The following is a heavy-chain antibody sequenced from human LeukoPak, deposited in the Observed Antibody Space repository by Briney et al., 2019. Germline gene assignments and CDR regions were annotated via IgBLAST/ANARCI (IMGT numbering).Heavy chain of an antibody. Sequence: GGSLRLSCVASGIRFSKSWIRWVGQAPGEGLEWVAKIKEDGPAAYSVHSLNVRFTISTANTKTSLYLQMNSLRAEDTAVYYCARVSPQSSFDYWGQGTLVIVSS. V-gene: IGHV3-7*05. CDR1: GIRFSKSW. CDR3: ARVSPQSSFDY. CDR2: IKEDGPAA. J-gene: IGHJ4*02.